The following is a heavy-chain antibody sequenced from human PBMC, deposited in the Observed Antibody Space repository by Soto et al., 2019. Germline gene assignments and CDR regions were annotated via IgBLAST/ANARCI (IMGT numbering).Heavy chain of an antibody. J-gene: IGHJ4*02. CDR2: VNAYNGNT. CDR1: GYTFTSFG. Sequence: QVQLVQSGGEVKKPGASVKVSCKASGYTFTSFGVNWVRQAPGQGLEWMGWVNAYNGNTNYAQKFQGRVTLTADTSTSTAYMEVRSLRSDDTVVYYCATGAAGIAAHVSWGQGTLVTVSS. CDR3: ATGAAGIAAHVS. V-gene: IGHV1-18*01. D-gene: IGHD6-13*01.